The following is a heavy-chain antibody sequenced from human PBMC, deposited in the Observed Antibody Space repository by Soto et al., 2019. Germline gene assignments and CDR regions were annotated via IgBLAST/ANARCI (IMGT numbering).Heavy chain of an antibody. V-gene: IGHV5-10-1*01. Sequence: GESLKISCETSGYSFTSYWINWVRQMPGKGLEWMGRIDPSDSYTEFNPSFQGHVTMSVDTSLSAAYLQWSSLKASDTAIYYCARLPTTVLIAFWGQGTLVIVSS. CDR2: IDPSDSYT. CDR3: ARLPTTVLIAF. D-gene: IGHD4-17*01. CDR1: GYSFTSYW. J-gene: IGHJ1*01.